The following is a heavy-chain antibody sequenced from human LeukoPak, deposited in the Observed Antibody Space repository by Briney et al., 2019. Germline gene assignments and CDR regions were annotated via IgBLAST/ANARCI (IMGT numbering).Heavy chain of an antibody. CDR3: ARGVRAYGYDHRGY. V-gene: IGHV3-48*03. CDR1: GFTFSSYE. D-gene: IGHD5-12*01. J-gene: IGHJ4*02. Sequence: GGSLRLSCAASGFTFSSYEMNWVRQAPGKGLEWVSYISSSGSTIYYADSVKGRFTISRDNAKNSLYLQMNSLRAEDTAVYYCARGVRAYGYDHRGYWGQGTLVTVSS. CDR2: ISSSGSTI.